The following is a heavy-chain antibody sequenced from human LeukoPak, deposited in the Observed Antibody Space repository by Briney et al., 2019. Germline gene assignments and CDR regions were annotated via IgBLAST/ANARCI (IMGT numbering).Heavy chain of an antibody. V-gene: IGHV3-30*04. CDR3: ARGLERDY. Sequence: GGSLRLSCAASGFTFSSYAMSWVRQAPGKGLEWVAVISYDGSNKYYADSVKGRFTISRDNSKNTLYLQMNSLRAEDTAVYYCARGLERDYWGQGTLVTVSS. D-gene: IGHD1-1*01. J-gene: IGHJ4*02. CDR1: GFTFSSYA. CDR2: ISYDGSNK.